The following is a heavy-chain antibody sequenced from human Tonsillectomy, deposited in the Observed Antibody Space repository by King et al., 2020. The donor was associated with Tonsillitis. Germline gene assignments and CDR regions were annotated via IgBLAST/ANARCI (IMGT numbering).Heavy chain of an antibody. J-gene: IGHJ5*02. V-gene: IGHV1-46*01. Sequence: QLVQSGAEMKKPGASVKVSCTASGYTFSRHWMHWVRQAPGRGLEWMGIINPDGGYTYYAQKFQGRVTITRDKSTSTVYMELSSLRSEDTAIYYCAREHSKEVAVIMSWWFDPWGQGTLVTVSS. CDR2: INPDGGYT. CDR1: GYTFSRHW. CDR3: AREHSKEVAVIMSWWFDP. D-gene: IGHD6-19*01.